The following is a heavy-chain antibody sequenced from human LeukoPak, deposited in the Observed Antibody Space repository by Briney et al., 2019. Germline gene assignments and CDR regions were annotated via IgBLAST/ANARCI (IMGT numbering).Heavy chain of an antibody. CDR1: GFTFRNYA. J-gene: IGHJ4*02. D-gene: IGHD3-22*01. CDR3: VKVYYTIDY. V-gene: IGHV3-23*01. Sequence: PGGSLRLSCAASGFTFRNYAMSWVRQAPGKGLEWVSGIRNSGDSTDYADSVKGRFTISRDNSKNTLYLQMNSLRAEDTAVYYCVKVYYTIDYWGQGTLVTVSS. CDR2: IRNSGDST.